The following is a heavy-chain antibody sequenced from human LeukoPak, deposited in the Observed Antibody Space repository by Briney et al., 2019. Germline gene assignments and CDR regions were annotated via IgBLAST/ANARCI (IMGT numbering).Heavy chain of an antibody. D-gene: IGHD2-2*01. CDR3: ANRYCSSTSCPTNIHASFDY. V-gene: IGHV3-23*01. CDR1: GLTFSNAW. J-gene: IGHJ4*02. Sequence: GGSLRLSCAASGLTFSNAWMGWIRQPPGKGLEWVSSISGSGGSTYYADSVKGRFTVSRDNSKNTLYLQMNSLRAEDTAVYYCANRYCSSTSCPTNIHASFDYWGQGTLVTVSS. CDR2: ISGSGGST.